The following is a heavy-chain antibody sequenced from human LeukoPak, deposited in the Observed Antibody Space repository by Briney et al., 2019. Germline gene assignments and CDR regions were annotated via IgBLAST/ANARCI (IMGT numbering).Heavy chain of an antibody. Sequence: AGCSLRLSCAASGFTVSSDYMSWVRQAPREGLEWGSVIISGGGSIYYTDSVKGRFTVSRGNSKNTLYLQMNSLRAEDTAVYYCARHDYGGSWGEGTRVTLST. CDR2: IISGGGSI. J-gene: IGHJ5*02. CDR1: GFTVSSDY. V-gene: IGHV3-66*04. CDR3: ARHDYGGS. D-gene: IGHD4-23*01.